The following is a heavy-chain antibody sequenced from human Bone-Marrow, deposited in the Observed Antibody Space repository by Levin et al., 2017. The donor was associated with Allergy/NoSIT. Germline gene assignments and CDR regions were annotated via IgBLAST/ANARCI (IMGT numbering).Heavy chain of an antibody. CDR3: ARVQQKYSSGWYFDY. J-gene: IGHJ4*02. V-gene: IGHV3-66*01. CDR1: GFTVSSNY. Sequence: GESLKISCAASGFTVSSNYMSWVRQAPGKGLEWVSVIYSGGSTYYADSVKGRFTISRDNSKNTLYLQMNSLRAEDTAVYYCARVQQKYSSGWYFDYWGQGTLVTVSS. CDR2: IYSGGST. D-gene: IGHD6-19*01.